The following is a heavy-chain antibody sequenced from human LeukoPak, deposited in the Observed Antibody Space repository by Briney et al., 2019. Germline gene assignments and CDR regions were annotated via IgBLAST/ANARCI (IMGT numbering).Heavy chain of an antibody. J-gene: IGHJ4*02. CDR1: GFTFSSYS. D-gene: IGHD3-22*01. V-gene: IGHV3-21*01. Sequence: GGSLRLSCAASGFTFSSYSMNWVRQAPGKGLEWVSSISSSSSSYIYYADSVKGRFTISRDNAKNSLYLQMNSLRAEDTAVYYCARDLDSSGYNVNDYWGQGTLVTVSS. CDR2: ISSSSSSYI. CDR3: ARDLDSSGYNVNDY.